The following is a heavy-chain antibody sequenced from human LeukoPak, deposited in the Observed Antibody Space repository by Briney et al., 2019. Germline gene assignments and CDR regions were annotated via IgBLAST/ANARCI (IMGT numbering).Heavy chain of an antibody. CDR1: GGSISSSSYY. Sequence: PSETLSLTCTVSGGSISSSSYYWGWIRQPPGKGLEWIGSIYYSGSTYYNPSLKSRVTISVDTSKNQFSLKLSSVTAADTAVYYCARRTYSSGWYHYYYYGMDVRGQGTTVTVSS. CDR2: IYYSGST. J-gene: IGHJ6*02. V-gene: IGHV4-39*01. CDR3: ARRTYSSGWYHYYYYGMDV. D-gene: IGHD6-19*01.